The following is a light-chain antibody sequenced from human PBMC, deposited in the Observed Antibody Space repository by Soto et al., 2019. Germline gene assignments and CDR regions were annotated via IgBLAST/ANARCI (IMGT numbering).Light chain of an antibody. J-gene: IGKJ3*01. Sequence: EIVLTQSPAILALSPGERATLSCRASQSVSTYLAWYQQKPGQPPRLLIYDASTRAAGVPARFSGSGSGTDFTLTISTLVPEDFAVYYCQNRRNWPPGFTFGPGTKVDIK. CDR3: QNRRNWPPGFT. CDR1: QSVSTY. V-gene: IGKV3-11*01. CDR2: DAS.